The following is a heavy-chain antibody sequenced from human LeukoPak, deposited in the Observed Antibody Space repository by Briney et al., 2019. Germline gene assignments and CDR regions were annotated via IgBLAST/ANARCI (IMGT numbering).Heavy chain of an antibody. CDR2: VNPNTGAT. Sequence: GASVKVSCKASGYTFTAYYMQWVRQAPGQGLEWMGWVNPNTGATNSAQNFQGRVTLTSDTSLGTAYMELRRLRSDDAAVYYCATSSAIHDSFNIWGQGTMVTVSS. V-gene: IGHV1-2*02. CDR3: ATSSAIHDSFNI. CDR1: GYTFTAYY. J-gene: IGHJ3*02. D-gene: IGHD6-6*01.